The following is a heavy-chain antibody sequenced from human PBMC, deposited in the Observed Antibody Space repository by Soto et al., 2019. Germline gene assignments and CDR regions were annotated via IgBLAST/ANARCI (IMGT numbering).Heavy chain of an antibody. CDR3: AREDIAAAGTVYYGMDV. Sequence: QVQLQESGPGLVKPSETLSLTCTVSGGSISSYYWSWIRQPPGKGLEWIGYIYYSGSTNYNPSLKSRVTILVDTSKNQFSLKLSSVTAADTAVYYCAREDIAAAGTVYYGMDVWGQGTTVTVSS. CDR2: IYYSGST. D-gene: IGHD6-13*01. J-gene: IGHJ6*02. CDR1: GGSISSYY. V-gene: IGHV4-59*01.